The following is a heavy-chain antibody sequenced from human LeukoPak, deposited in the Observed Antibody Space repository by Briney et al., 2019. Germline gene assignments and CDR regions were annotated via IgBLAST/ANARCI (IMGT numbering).Heavy chain of an antibody. V-gene: IGHV4-59*08. D-gene: IGHD7-27*01. CDR2: IYYSGGT. CDR3: ARRGNWGFFDY. CDR1: GGSINSYY. J-gene: IGHJ4*02. Sequence: SETLSLTCTVSGGSINSYYWSWIRQPPGKGLEWIGYIYYSGGTYYNPSLKSRVIISVDTSKNRFSLKLSSVTAADTAVYYCARRGNWGFFDYWGRGTLATVSS.